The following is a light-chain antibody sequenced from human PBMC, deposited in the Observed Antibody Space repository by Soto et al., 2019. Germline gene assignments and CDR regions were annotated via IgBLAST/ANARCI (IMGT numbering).Light chain of an antibody. V-gene: IGLV1-44*01. CDR2: SNN. Sequence: QSVLTQPPSVSAAPGQRVIISCSGSTSNFGGNSANWYQQFPGTAPKVLIYSNNQRPSGVPDRFSGSKSGTSASLAISGLQSEAEADYYCAAWDDSLNGWVFGGGTKLTVL. J-gene: IGLJ3*02. CDR1: TSNFGGNS. CDR3: AAWDDSLNGWV.